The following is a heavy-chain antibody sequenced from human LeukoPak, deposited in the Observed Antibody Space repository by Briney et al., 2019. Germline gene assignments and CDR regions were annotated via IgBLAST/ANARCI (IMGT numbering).Heavy chain of an antibody. V-gene: IGHV3-30*03. Sequence: GGSLRLSCAASGFTFGTYNMNWIRQAPGKGLEWVTIILYDGSNKYYADSVKGRFTISRDNSKNTVYLQMNSLTAEDTAVYYCARESSGGFDNWAQGTLVTVSS. J-gene: IGHJ4*02. D-gene: IGHD3-3*01. CDR3: ARESSGGFDN. CDR1: GFTFGTYN. CDR2: ILYDGSNK.